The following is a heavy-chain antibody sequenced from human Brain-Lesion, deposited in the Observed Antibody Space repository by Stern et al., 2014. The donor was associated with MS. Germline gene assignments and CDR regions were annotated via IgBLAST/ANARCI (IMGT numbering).Heavy chain of an antibody. CDR2: ISDSGGST. V-gene: IGHV3-23*04. CDR1: GFPFSYYA. J-gene: IGHJ6*02. D-gene: IGHD3-10*01. Sequence: EVQLVESGGGLVQSGGSLRISCVASGFPFSYYAMGWVRQAPGKGLEWVSLISDSGGSTYYADSVQGRFTISRDNSKNTLYLQMNSLRGDDTAIYYCAKDRILLHGSRDVWGQGTTVTVSS. CDR3: AKDRILLHGSRDV.